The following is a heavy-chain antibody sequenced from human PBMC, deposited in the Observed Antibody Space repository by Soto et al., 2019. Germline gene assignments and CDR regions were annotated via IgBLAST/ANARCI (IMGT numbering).Heavy chain of an antibody. CDR1: GFTFSDHF. J-gene: IGHJ4*02. V-gene: IGHV3-11*01. CDR2: ISDSGGTT. Sequence: PGGSLRLSCAASGFTFSDHFMTWVRQAPGKGLEWVSKISDSGGTTFYAESVKGRFTVSRDNAKNSLYLQMDSLRTEDTAVYYCASDRYYYASGYWGQGTLVTVSS. D-gene: IGHD3-10*01. CDR3: ASDRYYYASGY.